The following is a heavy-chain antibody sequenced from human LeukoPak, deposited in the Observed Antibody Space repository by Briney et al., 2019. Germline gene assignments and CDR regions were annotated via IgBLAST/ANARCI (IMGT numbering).Heavy chain of an antibody. V-gene: IGHV4-39*01. D-gene: IGHD6-6*01. J-gene: IGHJ4*02. CDR1: GGSISSSRYY. Sequence: SETLSLTCTVSGGSISSSRYYWGWIRQPPGKGLEWIGSIYYSGSTYYNPSLQSRVTISIDTSKNQFSLKLSSVIAADTAVYYCASILLYSGSSGIDYWGQGILVTVSS. CDR2: IYYSGST. CDR3: ASILLYSGSSGIDY.